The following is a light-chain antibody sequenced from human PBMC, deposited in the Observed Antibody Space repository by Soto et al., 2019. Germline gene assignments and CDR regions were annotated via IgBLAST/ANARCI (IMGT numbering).Light chain of an antibody. V-gene: IGKV3-15*01. J-gene: IGKJ2*01. CDR2: GAS. Sequence: EIVMTQSPATLSVSPGERATLSCRASQSIRSDLAWYQQKPGQAPRLLIYGASTRATGIPGRFSGSGSGTEFTLTISSLRSEDFAVYYCQQYNDWPPYTFGQGTKLEIK. CDR1: QSIRSD. CDR3: QQYNDWPPYT.